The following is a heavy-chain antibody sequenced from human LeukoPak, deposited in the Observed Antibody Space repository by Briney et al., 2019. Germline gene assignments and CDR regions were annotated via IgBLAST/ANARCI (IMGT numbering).Heavy chain of an antibody. Sequence: SETLSLTCTVSGGSISSSAYHWGWIRQPPGKGLEWIGSIHNSGSTYYNPSLKSRVTISVDTSKNQFSLKLSSVTAADTAVYYCARGSNNWNDYYYYYYMDVWGKGTTVTVSS. J-gene: IGHJ6*03. CDR3: ARGSNNWNDYYYYYYMDV. CDR2: IHNSGST. V-gene: IGHV4-39*07. CDR1: GGSISSSAYH. D-gene: IGHD1-20*01.